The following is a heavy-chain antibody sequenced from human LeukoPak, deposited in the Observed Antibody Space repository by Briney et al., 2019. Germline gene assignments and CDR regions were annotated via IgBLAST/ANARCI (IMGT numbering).Heavy chain of an antibody. CDR3: ARRPLGMAAELDY. V-gene: IGHV1-18*01. Sequence: GESLKISCKGSGYTFTSYGISWVRQAPGQGLEWMGWISAYNGNTNYAQKLQGRVTMTTDTSTSTAYMELRSLRSDDTAVYYCARRPLGMAAELDYWGQGTLVTVSS. J-gene: IGHJ4*02. CDR1: GYTFTSYG. CDR2: ISAYNGNT. D-gene: IGHD6-13*01.